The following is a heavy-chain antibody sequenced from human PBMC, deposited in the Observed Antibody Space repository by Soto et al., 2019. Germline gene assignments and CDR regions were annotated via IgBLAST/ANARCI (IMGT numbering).Heavy chain of an antibody. CDR1: GFTFSSYA. CDR2: ISGSGGST. J-gene: IGHJ6*02. CDR3: AKDSERGHCTNGVCYTLQYYGMDV. Sequence: EVQLLESGGGLVQPGGSLRLSCAASGFTFSSYAMSWVRQAPGKGLEWVSAISGSGGSTYYADSVKGRFTISRDNSKNTLYLQMNSLRAEDTAVYYCAKDSERGHCTNGVCYTLQYYGMDVWGQGTTVTVSS. V-gene: IGHV3-23*01. D-gene: IGHD2-8*01.